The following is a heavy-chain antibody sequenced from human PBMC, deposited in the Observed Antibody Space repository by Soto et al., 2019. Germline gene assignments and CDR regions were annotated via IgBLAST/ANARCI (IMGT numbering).Heavy chain of an antibody. J-gene: IGHJ5*02. D-gene: IGHD2-2*01. CDR3: ARQRWGYCSSTSCYFPRFDP. Sequence: SETLSLTCTVSGGSISSYYWSWIRQPPGKGLEWIGYIYYSGSTNYNPSLKSRVTISVDTSKNQFSLKLSSVTAADTAVYYCARQRWGYCSSTSCYFPRFDPWGQGTLVTVSS. CDR1: GGSISSYY. V-gene: IGHV4-59*08. CDR2: IYYSGST.